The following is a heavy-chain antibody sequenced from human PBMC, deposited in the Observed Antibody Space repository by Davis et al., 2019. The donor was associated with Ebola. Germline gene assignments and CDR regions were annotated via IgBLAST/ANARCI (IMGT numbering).Heavy chain of an antibody. J-gene: IGHJ6*02. CDR3: ARALTVNIPYGIDV. V-gene: IGHV4-4*02. D-gene: IGHD2/OR15-2a*01. Sequence: MPGGSLRLSCAVSGGSISSSNWWSWVRQPPGKGLEWIGEIYHSGSTNYNPSLKSRVTISVDKSKNQFSLKLSSVTAADTAVYYCARALTVNIPYGIDVWGQGTTVTVSS. CDR1: GGSISSSNW. CDR2: IYHSGST.